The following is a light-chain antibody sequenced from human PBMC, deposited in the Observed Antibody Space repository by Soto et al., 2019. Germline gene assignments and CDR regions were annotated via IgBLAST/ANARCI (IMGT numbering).Light chain of an antibody. CDR1: SSDGGGYNY. Sequence: QSVLTQPASVSGSPAQSITISCTGTSSDGGGYNYVSWYQQHPAKAPKLMIYDVSNRPSGVSNRFSGSKSANTASLTISCLPAEDEADYYCSSYTSSYVFGTGTKV. V-gene: IGLV2-14*01. CDR2: DVS. CDR3: SSYTSSYV. J-gene: IGLJ1*01.